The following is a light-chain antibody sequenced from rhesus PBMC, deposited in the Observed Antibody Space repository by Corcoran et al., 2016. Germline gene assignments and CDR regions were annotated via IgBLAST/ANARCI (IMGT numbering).Light chain of an antibody. CDR1: QDISNW. V-gene: IGKV1-69*01. Sequence: DIQMTQSPSSLSASVGDRVTITCRASQDISNWLAWYQQKPGKAPKLLIYGATHLETGVPSRFSGNGSGTDFILIICILQPADIATYYCQQHDTSPRTFCQGTRVEIK. CDR2: GAT. J-gene: IGKJ1*01. CDR3: QQHDTSPRT.